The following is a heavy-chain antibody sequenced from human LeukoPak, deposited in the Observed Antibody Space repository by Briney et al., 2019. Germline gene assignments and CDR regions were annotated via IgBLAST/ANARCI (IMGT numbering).Heavy chain of an antibody. CDR2: IYYSGST. Sequence: SETLSLTCTVSGGSISSYYWSWIRQPPGKGLEWTGYIYYSGSTSYNPSLKSRVTISVDTSKSHFSLKLSSVTAADTAVYYCASRRGYSHGWRIWGQGTMVTISS. V-gene: IGHV4-59*12. J-gene: IGHJ3*02. CDR1: GGSISSYY. D-gene: IGHD5-18*01. CDR3: ASRRGYSHGWRI.